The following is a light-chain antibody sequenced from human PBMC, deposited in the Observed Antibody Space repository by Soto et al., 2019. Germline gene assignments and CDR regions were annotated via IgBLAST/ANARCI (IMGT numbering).Light chain of an antibody. CDR1: QSVSSN. V-gene: IGKV3-15*01. J-gene: IGKJ4*01. CDR3: QQYNNWPPLT. CDR2: GAS. Sequence: EIVMTQSPATLSVSPGERATISCRASQSVSSNLAWYQQKPGQAPRLLIYGASTRATGIPARFSGSGSGTEFTLTSISLQSEDFAVYYCQQYNNWPPLTFGGGTKVEIK.